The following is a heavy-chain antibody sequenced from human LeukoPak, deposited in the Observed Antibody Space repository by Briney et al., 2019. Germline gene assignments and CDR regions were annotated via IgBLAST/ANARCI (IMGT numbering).Heavy chain of an antibody. J-gene: IGHJ2*01. Sequence: SETLSLTCAVYGGSFSGYYWSWIRQPPGKGLEWIGEINHSGSTNYNPSLKSRVTISVDTSKNQFSMKMTSVTAADTAVYYCARHTMGGYWYFDLWGRGTLVTVSS. V-gene: IGHV4-34*01. CDR1: GGSFSGYY. CDR3: ARHTMGGYWYFDL. D-gene: IGHD3-10*01. CDR2: INHSGST.